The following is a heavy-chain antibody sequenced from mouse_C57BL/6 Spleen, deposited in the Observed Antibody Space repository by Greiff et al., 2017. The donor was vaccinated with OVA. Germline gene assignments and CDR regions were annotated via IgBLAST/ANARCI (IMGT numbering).Heavy chain of an antibody. CDR3: AGSRGGPVYGY. CDR1: GYAFSSSW. Sequence: VQLQQSGPELVKPGASVKLSCKASGYAFSSSWMNWVKQRPGKGLEWIGRIYPGDGDTNYNGKFKGKATLTADKSSSTAYMQHSSLTSEDAAVYYCAGSRGGPVYGYWGKGTTLTVSS. D-gene: IGHD2-10*02. V-gene: IGHV1-82*01. J-gene: IGHJ2*01. CDR2: IYPGDGDT.